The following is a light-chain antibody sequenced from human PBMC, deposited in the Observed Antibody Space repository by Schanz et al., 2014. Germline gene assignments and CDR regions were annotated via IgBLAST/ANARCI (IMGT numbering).Light chain of an antibody. CDR1: SSDVGNYNY. J-gene: IGLJ2*01. CDR2: DVT. Sequence: QSALTQPASVSGSPGQSITISCTGTSSDVGNYNYVSWYRHHPGKAPKLIIFDVTSRPSGVSNRFSGSKSGNTASLTISGLLAEDEADYYCSSYTSSSTLLFGGGTKLTVL. V-gene: IGLV2-14*03. CDR3: SSYTSSSTLL.